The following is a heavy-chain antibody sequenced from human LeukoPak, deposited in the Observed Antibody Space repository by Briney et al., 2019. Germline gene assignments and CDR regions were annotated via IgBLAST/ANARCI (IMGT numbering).Heavy chain of an antibody. D-gene: IGHD4-17*01. CDR1: GGSISSYY. Sequence: SETLSLTCTVSGGSISSYYWSWIRQPAGKGLEWIGRIHSTGSTNYNPSLKSRVTMSVDTSKKQFSLKLTSVTAADTAVYFRARGVGSFGDDPRDALDIWGQGTMVTVSS. CDR2: IHSTGST. V-gene: IGHV4-4*07. J-gene: IGHJ3*02. CDR3: ARGVGSFGDDPRDALDI.